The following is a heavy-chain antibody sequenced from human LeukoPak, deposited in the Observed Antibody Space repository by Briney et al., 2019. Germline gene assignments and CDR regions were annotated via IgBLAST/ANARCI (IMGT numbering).Heavy chain of an antibody. CDR2: FNWYGGST. D-gene: IGHD6-13*01. Sequence: RTGGSLRLSCAASGFTFDDYGMSWGRQAPGQGVGWVSGFNWYGGSTGYADSVKGRFTISRDNDKNSLYLQMNSLRAEDTDLYHCARTGIAAAGHLDYWGQGTPVTVSS. CDR1: GFTFDDYG. CDR3: ARTGIAAAGHLDY. V-gene: IGHV3-20*01. J-gene: IGHJ4*01.